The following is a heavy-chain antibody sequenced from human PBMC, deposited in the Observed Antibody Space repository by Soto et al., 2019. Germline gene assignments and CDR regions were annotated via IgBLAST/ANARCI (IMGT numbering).Heavy chain of an antibody. CDR1: GFTFSSYG. J-gene: IGHJ4*02. CDR3: AKDDWDGPLDY. V-gene: IGHV3-30*18. CDR2: ISYDGSNK. Sequence: PGGSLRLSCAASGFTFSSYGMHWVRQAPGKGLEWVAVISYDGSNKYYADSVKGRFTISRDNSKNTLYLQMNSLRAEDTAVYYCAKDDWDGPLDYWGQGTLVTVAS. D-gene: IGHD3-9*01.